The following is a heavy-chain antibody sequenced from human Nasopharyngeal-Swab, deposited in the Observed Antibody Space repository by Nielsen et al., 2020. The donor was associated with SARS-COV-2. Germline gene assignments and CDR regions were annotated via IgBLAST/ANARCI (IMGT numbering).Heavy chain of an antibody. CDR1: GSRFTDYW. J-gene: IGHJ6*02. CDR3: AIGAAVGTLFHGMDV. CDR2: IFPGDSDT. Sequence: GGSLRLSCATSGSRFTDYWIAWVRQAPGKGLECMGTIFPGDSDTRYSPSFEGRVTISVDQSITTAYLHWTSLKASDTAKYYCAIGAAVGTLFHGMDVWGQGTMVTVSS. V-gene: IGHV5-51*01. D-gene: IGHD1-26*01.